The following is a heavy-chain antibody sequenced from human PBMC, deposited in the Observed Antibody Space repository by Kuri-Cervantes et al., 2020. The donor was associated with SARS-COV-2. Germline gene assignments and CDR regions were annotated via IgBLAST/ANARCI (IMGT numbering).Heavy chain of an antibody. CDR3: ARGGYYYDHAYYFDY. J-gene: IGHJ4*02. CDR1: GFTFSSYS. D-gene: IGHD3-22*01. Sequence: GGSLRLSCAASGFTFSSYSMNWVRQAPGKGLEWVSSISSSSSYIYYADSVKGRFTISRDNAKNSLYLQMNSLRAEDTAVYYCARGGYYYDHAYYFDYWGQGTLVTVSS. V-gene: IGHV3-21*01. CDR2: ISSSSSYI.